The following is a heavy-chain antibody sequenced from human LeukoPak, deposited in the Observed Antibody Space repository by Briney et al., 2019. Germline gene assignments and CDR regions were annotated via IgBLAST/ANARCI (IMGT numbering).Heavy chain of an antibody. D-gene: IGHD3-16*01. J-gene: IGHJ4*02. CDR1: GGTFSSYA. CDR2: IIPIFGTA. CDR3: ARAPGMITFGGVDY. V-gene: IGHV1-69*13. Sequence: ASVKVSCKASGGTFSSYAISWVRQAPGQGLEWMGGIIPIFGTANYAQKFQGRVTITADESTSTAYMKLSSLRSEDTAVYYCARAPGMITFGGVDYWGQGTLVTVSS.